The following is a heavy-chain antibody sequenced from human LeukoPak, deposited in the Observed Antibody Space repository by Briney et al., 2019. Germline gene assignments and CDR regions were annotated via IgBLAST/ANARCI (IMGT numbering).Heavy chain of an antibody. CDR2: IYYSGST. J-gene: IGHJ4*02. CDR1: GGSISSHY. Sequence: SETLSLTYTVSGGSISSHYWSWIRQPPGKGLEWIGYIYYSGSTNYNPSLKSRVTISVDTSKNQFSLKLSSVTAADTAVYYCAREARRDGYNHIDYWGQGTLVTVSS. D-gene: IGHD5-24*01. V-gene: IGHV4-59*11. CDR3: AREARRDGYNHIDY.